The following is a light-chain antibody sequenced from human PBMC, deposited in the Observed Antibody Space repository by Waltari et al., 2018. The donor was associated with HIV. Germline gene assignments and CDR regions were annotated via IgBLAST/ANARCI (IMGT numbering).Light chain of an antibody. CDR2: GAS. CDR1: ESVSSIY. Sequence: EIVLTQSPGTLSLSPGERATLSCRASESVSSIYVAWYQQKPGQAPRLLMYGASTRATGIPDRFSGSGSGTDFTLTISRLEPDDCAVYFCQQEYTFGPGTKVHI. V-gene: IGKV3-20*01. J-gene: IGKJ3*01. CDR3: QQEYT.